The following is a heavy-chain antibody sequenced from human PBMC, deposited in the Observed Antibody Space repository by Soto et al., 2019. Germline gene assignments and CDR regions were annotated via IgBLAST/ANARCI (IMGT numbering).Heavy chain of an antibody. CDR2: IYYSGST. Sequence: QVQLQESGPGLVKPSQTLSLTCTVSGGSISSGGYYWSWIRQHPGKGLEWIGYIYYSGSTYYNPSLNGRVTLSVHTSKNPFSLKLSSVTASYTAVYFCARGVIHWGQGTLVTLSS. CDR3: ARGVIH. J-gene: IGHJ4*02. CDR1: GGSISSGGYY. V-gene: IGHV4-31*03.